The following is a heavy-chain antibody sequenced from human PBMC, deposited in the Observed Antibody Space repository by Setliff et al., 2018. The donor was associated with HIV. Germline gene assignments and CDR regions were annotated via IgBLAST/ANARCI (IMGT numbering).Heavy chain of an antibody. V-gene: IGHV3-23*01. D-gene: IGHD3-16*01. CDR2: ISNSESGGRT. CDR3: AKILPTFSTYNWYFDL. J-gene: IGHJ2*01. CDR1: GFTFSSYA. Sequence: PGGSLRLSCAASGFTFSSYAMTWVRQAPGKGLEWVSGISNSESGGRTFYADSVKGRFTISRDNSKNTLYMEMSRLRAEDTAVYYCAKILPTFSTYNWYFDLWGRGTLVTVSS.